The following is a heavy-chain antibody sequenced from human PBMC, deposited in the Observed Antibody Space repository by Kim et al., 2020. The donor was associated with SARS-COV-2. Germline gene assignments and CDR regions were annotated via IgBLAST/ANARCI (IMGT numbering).Heavy chain of an antibody. D-gene: IGHD3-3*01. J-gene: IGHJ4*02. CDR3: ARDGRPYYDFWSGYYHFDY. Sequence: GRFTISRDNSKNTLYLQMNSLRAEDTAVYDCARDGRPYYDFWSGYYHFDYWGQGTLVTVSS. V-gene: IGHV3-30*01.